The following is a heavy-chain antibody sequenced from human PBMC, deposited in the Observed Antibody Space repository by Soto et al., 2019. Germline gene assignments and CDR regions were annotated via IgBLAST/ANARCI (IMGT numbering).Heavy chain of an antibody. CDR3: ARFPCETTVVTSPIGHYGMDV. D-gene: IGHD4-17*01. CDR1: GDTFTGYA. Sequence: GASVKVSCKASGDTFTGYAFHWVRQAPGQRLEWMGIINPSGGSTSYAQKFQGRVTMTRDTSTSTVYMELSSLRSEDTAVYYCARFPCETTVVTSPIGHYGMDVWGQGTTVTVSS. J-gene: IGHJ6*02. CDR2: INPSGGST. V-gene: IGHV1-46*01.